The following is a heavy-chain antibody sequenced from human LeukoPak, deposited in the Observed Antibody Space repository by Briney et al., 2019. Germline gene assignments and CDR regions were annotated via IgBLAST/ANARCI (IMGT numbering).Heavy chain of an antibody. D-gene: IGHD6-19*01. J-gene: IGHJ6*03. CDR3: ARSGGWYVVYYYYYMDV. CDR2: ISSSSSYI. V-gene: IGHV3-21*01. CDR1: GFTFSSYS. Sequence: GSLRLSCAASGFTFSSYSMNWVRQAPGKGLEWVSSISSSSSYIYYADSVKGRFTISRDNAKNSLYLQMNSLGAEDTAVYYCARSGGWYVVYYYYYMDVWGKGTTVTISS.